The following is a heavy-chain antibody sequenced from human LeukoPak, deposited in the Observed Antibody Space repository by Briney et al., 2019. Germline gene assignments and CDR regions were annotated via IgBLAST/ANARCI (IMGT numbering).Heavy chain of an antibody. CDR1: GYTFTDYY. D-gene: IGHD4-17*01. CDR3: ARGGANGDPNVYY. J-gene: IGHJ4*02. Sequence: AASVKVSCKASGYTFTDYYINWVRQAPGQGLEWMGWMSPDSGDTGYAHKFQGRVTMTRDTSASTVYMDLSSLKSEDTAVYYCARGGANGDPNVYYWGQGTLVTVSS. V-gene: IGHV1-8*02. CDR2: MSPDSGDT.